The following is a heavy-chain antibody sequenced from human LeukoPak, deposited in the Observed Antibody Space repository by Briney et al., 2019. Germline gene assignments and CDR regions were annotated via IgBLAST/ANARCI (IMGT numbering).Heavy chain of an antibody. Sequence: PSETLSLTCTVSGGSISSSSYYWGWIRQPPGKGLEWSGSIYYSGSTYYNPTLKSRVTISVDTSKNQFSLKLSSVTAADTAVYYCARVGSYGYSAYWGQGTLVTVSS. V-gene: IGHV4-39*01. D-gene: IGHD5-18*01. CDR1: GGSISSSSYY. CDR3: ARVGSYGYSAY. J-gene: IGHJ4*02. CDR2: IYYSGST.